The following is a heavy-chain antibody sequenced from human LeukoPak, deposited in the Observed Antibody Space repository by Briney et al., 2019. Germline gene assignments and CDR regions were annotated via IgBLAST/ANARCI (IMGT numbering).Heavy chain of an antibody. V-gene: IGHV4-39*01. CDR2: IYYSGST. CDR3: ARSVNVPAAQKYAYYYYGMDV. CDR1: GGCISSSSYY. D-gene: IGHD2-2*01. J-gene: IGHJ6*02. Sequence: SETLSLTCTVSGGCISSSSYYWGWIRQPPGKGLEWIGSIYYSGSTYYNPSLKSRVTISVDTSKNQFSLKLSSVTAADTAVYYCARSVNVPAAQKYAYYYYGMDVWGQGTTVTVSS.